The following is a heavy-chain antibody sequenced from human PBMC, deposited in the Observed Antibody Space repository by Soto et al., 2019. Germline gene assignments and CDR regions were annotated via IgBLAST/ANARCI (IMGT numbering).Heavy chain of an antibody. V-gene: IGHV3-23*01. Sequence: GGSLRLSCAASGFTFSSESMSWVRQAPGKGLEWVSAISGSGGSTYYADSVKGRFTISRDNSKNTLYLQMNSLRAEDTAVYYCAKSRRLGDYYYYGMGVRGQGTTVTVSS. D-gene: IGHD6-25*01. CDR3: AKSRRLGDYYYYGMGV. J-gene: IGHJ6*02. CDR2: ISGSGGST. CDR1: GFTFSSES.